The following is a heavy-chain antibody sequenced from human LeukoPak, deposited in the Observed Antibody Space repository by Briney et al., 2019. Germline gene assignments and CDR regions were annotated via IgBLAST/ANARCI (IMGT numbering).Heavy chain of an antibody. V-gene: IGHV4-59*01. J-gene: IGHJ4*02. CDR3: ARWNYDIWTGHRYFDY. D-gene: IGHD3/OR15-3a*01. CDR1: GDSIRGFY. Sequence: SETLSLTCNVSGDSIRGFYWGWIRQPPRKGLEWIGYFDYSGGSNYNPALESRVIISVDTSKNQFSLKLRSLTAADAAVYYCARWNYDIWTGHRYFDYWGQGTLVIVSS. CDR2: FDYSGGS.